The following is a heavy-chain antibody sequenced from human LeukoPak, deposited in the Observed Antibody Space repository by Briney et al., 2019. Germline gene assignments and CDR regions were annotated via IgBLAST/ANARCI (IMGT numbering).Heavy chain of an antibody. J-gene: IGHJ4*02. CDR1: GYSFTSYG. CDR3: ARALRSFDSSGYLGYFDY. D-gene: IGHD3-22*01. V-gene: IGHV1-18*01. CDR2: ISAYNGNT. Sequence: ASVKVSCKASGYSFTSYGISWVRQAPGQGLEWMGWISAYNGNTNYAQKLQGRVTMTTDTSTSTAYMELRSLRSDDTAVYYCARALRSFDSSGYLGYFDYWGQGTLVTVSS.